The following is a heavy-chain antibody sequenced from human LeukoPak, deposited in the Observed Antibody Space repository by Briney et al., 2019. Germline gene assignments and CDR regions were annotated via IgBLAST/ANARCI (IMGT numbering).Heavy chain of an antibody. CDR3: ARIKRGYSYGNFDY. Sequence: ASVKVSCKASGYTFTSYDINWVRQATGQGLEWMGWMNPNSGNTGYAQKFQGRVTMTRNTSISTAYMELSSLRSEDSAVYYCARIKRGYSYGNFDYWGQGTLVTVSS. D-gene: IGHD5-18*01. CDR1: GYTFTSYD. CDR2: MNPNSGNT. J-gene: IGHJ4*02. V-gene: IGHV1-8*01.